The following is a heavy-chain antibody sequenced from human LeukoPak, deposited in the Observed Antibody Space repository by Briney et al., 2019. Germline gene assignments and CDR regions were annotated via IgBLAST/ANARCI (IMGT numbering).Heavy chain of an antibody. Sequence: GGSLRLSCAASGFTFSSYSMNWVRQAPGKGLEWVSYISSSSSTIYYADSVKGRFTISRDNAKNSLYLQMNSLRAEDTAVYYCARTHYGDYGLIVYFDYWGQGTLVTVSS. V-gene: IGHV3-48*04. J-gene: IGHJ4*02. CDR2: ISSSSSTI. CDR3: ARTHYGDYGLIVYFDY. D-gene: IGHD4-17*01. CDR1: GFTFSSYS.